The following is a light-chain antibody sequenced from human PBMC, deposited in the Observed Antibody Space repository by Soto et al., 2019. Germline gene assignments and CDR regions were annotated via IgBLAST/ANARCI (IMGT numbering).Light chain of an antibody. CDR1: QSISSW. CDR3: QQYNSYSPWT. J-gene: IGKJ1*01. Sequence: DIQMTQSPSTLSASVGDRVTITCRASQSISSWLDWYQQKPGKAPKLLIYKASSLESGVPSRCSGSGSGTEFTITISSRQPDDFATYYCQQYNSYSPWTFGQGTKVEIK. CDR2: KAS. V-gene: IGKV1-5*03.